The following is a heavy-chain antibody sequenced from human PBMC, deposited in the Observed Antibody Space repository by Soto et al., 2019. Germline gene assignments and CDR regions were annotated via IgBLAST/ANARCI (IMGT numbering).Heavy chain of an antibody. V-gene: IGHV4-39*01. J-gene: IGHJ2*01. CDR1: GDSISSSSYY. CDR3: AKTGPYNILPLWYFDL. D-gene: IGHD2-8*01. CDR2: IYYSGTT. Sequence: PESLSLTCIVSGDSISSSSYYWVWIRQPPGKGMEWIGSIYYSGTTYYNPSLESRVTISIDTSKNQFSLKVSTLTAADTAVYYCAKTGPYNILPLWYFDLWGRSPLRTVA.